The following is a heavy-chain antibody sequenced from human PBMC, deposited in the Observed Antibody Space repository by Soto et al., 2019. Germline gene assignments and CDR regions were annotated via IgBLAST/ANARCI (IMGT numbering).Heavy chain of an antibody. V-gene: IGHV3-73*01. CDR1: GFTFSGSA. Sequence: GGSLRLSCSASGFTFSGSAMHWVRQASGKGLEWVARIRNKANNYATAYGASVNGRFTISRDDSEHTAYLQMNSLEPEDTAVYYCTASADDTFLYFWAQGSLFTVSS. D-gene: IGHD3-3*02. J-gene: IGHJ4*02. CDR2: IRNKANNYAT. CDR3: TASADDTFLYF.